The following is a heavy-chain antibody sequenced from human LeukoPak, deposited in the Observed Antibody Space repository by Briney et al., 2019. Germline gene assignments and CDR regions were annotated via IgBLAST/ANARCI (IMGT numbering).Heavy chain of an antibody. D-gene: IGHD2-2*01. Sequence: GASVKVSCKASGYTFTSYGISWVRQAPGQGLEWMGGIIPIFGTANYAQKFQGRVTITADESTSTAYMELSSLRSEDTAVYYCAKDIVVVPAAMADDAFDIWGQGTMVTVSS. CDR3: AKDIVVVPAAMADDAFDI. J-gene: IGHJ3*02. CDR2: IIPIFGTA. V-gene: IGHV1-69*13. CDR1: GYTFTSYG.